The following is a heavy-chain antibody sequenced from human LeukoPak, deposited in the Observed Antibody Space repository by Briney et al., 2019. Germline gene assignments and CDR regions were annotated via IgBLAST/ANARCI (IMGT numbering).Heavy chain of an antibody. J-gene: IGHJ4*02. CDR2: ISGSGGST. D-gene: IGHD6-13*01. V-gene: IGHV3-23*01. CDR3: ARALVSSWYYFDC. Sequence: GGSLRLSCAASVFTFSTYAMTGVRQAPGKGLEWVSAISGSGGSTYYADSVKGRFTISRDNSKNTLFLQMDSLRAEDTAVYYCARALVSSWYYFDCWGQGTLVTVSS. CDR1: VFTFSTYA.